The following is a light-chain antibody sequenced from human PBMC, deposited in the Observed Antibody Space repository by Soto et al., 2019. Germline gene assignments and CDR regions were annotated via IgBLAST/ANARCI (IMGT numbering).Light chain of an antibody. CDR3: QQSYSTPWT. Sequence: DIPMTQSPSSLSASVGARVTITCRPSQTINDYLNWYQQKPGKAPKLLISAASRLQSGVPTRFSGSGSGTDFTLTISSLHPEDNASYYCQQSYSTPWTFGQGTKVEIK. J-gene: IGKJ1*01. V-gene: IGKV1-39*01. CDR1: QTINDY. CDR2: AAS.